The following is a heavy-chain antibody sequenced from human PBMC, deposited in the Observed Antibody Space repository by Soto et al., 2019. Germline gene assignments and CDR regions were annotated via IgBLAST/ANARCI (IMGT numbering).Heavy chain of an antibody. CDR3: ARAVDIVATIWFDP. Sequence: VGSLRLSCAASGFTFSSYAMHWVRQAPGKGLEWVAVISYDGSNKYYADSVKGRFTISRDNSKNTLYLQMNSLRAEDTAVYYCARAVDIVATIWFDPWGQGTLVTVSS. J-gene: IGHJ5*02. D-gene: IGHD5-12*01. CDR1: GFTFSSYA. V-gene: IGHV3-30-3*01. CDR2: ISYDGSNK.